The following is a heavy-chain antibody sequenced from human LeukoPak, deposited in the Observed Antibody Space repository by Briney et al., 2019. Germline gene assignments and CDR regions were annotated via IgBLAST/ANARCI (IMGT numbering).Heavy chain of an antibody. V-gene: IGHV3-21*01. J-gene: IGHJ3*02. Sequence: GGSLRLSCAASGFTFSSYSMNWVRQAPGKGLEWVSSISSSSSYIYYADSVKGRFTISRDNAKNSLYLQMNGLRAEDTAVYYCARAAARHDAFDIWGQGTMVTVSS. CDR2: ISSSSSYI. CDR1: GFTFSSYS. D-gene: IGHD6-13*01. CDR3: ARAAARHDAFDI.